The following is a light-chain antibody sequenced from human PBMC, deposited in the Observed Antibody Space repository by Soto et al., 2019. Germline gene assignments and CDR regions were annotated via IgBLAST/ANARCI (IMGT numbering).Light chain of an antibody. CDR3: QQYNNWPPWT. CDR2: GAS. J-gene: IGKJ5*01. CDR1: HSVSSS. V-gene: IGKV3-15*01. Sequence: EVVMTQSPATLSVSPGERATLSCRASHSVSSSLAWYQQKPGQAPRLLISGASTRAAGIPARFSGSGSGTEFTLTISSLQSEDFAVYYCQQYNNWPPWTFGQGTRLEI.